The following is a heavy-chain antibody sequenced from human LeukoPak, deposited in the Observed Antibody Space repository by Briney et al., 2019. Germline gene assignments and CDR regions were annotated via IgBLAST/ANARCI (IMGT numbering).Heavy chain of an antibody. CDR1: GLTFSNAW. CDR2: IWYDGSNI. CDR3: ARDFCSGGSCYLFDF. V-gene: IGHV3-33*08. J-gene: IGHJ4*02. D-gene: IGHD2-15*01. Sequence: GGSLRLSCVVSGLTFSNAWMSWVRQAPGKGLEWVAIIWYDGSNIYYADSVKGRFTISRDNSKNTLFLQMNSLRAEDTALYYCARDFCSGGSCYLFDFWGQGTLVTVSS.